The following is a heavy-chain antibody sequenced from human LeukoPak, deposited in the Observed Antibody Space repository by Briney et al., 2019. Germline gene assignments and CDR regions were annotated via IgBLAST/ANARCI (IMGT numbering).Heavy chain of an antibody. CDR2: IYSDNT. CDR3: ARLRAIAVAGFFDS. Sequence: PGGSLRLSCTVSGFTVSSNSMSWVRQAPGKGLEWVSFIYSDNTHYSDSVKGRFTISRDNSKNTLYLQMNSLRAEDTAVYYCARLRAIAVAGFFDSWGQGTLVTVSS. D-gene: IGHD6-19*01. V-gene: IGHV3-53*01. CDR1: GFTVSSNS. J-gene: IGHJ4*02.